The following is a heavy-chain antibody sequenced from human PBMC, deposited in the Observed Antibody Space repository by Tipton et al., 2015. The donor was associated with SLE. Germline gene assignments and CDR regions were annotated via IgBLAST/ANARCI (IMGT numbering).Heavy chain of an antibody. D-gene: IGHD1-26*01. V-gene: IGHV1-2*06. Sequence: QSGAEVKKPGASVKVSCKASGYTFTGYYMHWVRQAPGQGLEWMGRINPNSGGTNYAQKLQGRVTMTTDTSTSTAYMELRSLRSDDTAVYYCARDNGGYSGSSFFDYWGQGTLVTVSS. CDR1: GYTFTGYY. J-gene: IGHJ4*02. CDR3: ARDNGGYSGSSFFDY. CDR2: INPNSGGT.